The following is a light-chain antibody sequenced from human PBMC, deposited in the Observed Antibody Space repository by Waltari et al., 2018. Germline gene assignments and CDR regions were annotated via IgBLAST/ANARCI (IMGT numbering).Light chain of an antibody. CDR3: QHYNSFSALFT. J-gene: IGKJ3*01. CDR2: KAS. CDR1: QSISRW. V-gene: IGKV1-5*03. Sequence: DIQMTQSPSTVSASVGDSATLTCRASQSISRWLAWYQQKPGKAPKLLIHKASSLQSGVPSRFSGSGSGTEFTLNITSLQPDDFATYYCQHYNSFSALFTFGPGTQVDIK.